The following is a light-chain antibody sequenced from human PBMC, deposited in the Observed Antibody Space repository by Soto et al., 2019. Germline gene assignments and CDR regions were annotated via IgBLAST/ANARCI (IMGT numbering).Light chain of an antibody. CDR2: DTY. V-gene: IGLV7-46*01. CDR1: TGVVTSGHY. J-gene: IGLJ3*02. CDR3: LLVYSDAGV. Sequence: QAVVTQEPSLTVSPGGTVTLTCASSTGVVTSGHYPYWFQQKPGQAPRTLIYDTYNKHSWTPARFSGSLLGGKAALTLSGAQPEDEADYYCLLVYSDAGVIGGGTKLTVL.